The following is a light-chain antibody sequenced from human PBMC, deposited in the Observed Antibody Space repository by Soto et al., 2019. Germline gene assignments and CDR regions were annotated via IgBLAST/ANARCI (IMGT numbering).Light chain of an antibody. J-gene: IGLJ2*01. CDR2: RNN. CDR3: AACVSGVSGPA. Sequence: QSVLTQPPSASGTPGRRVTISCSGSSSNIGSKHVYWYQQLPGTAPKLLMYRNNQRPSGVPDRFSGSKSGTSASLAISVLRSEDEADYYCAACVSGVSGPAVGGVTKLTVL. CDR1: SSNIGSKH. V-gene: IGLV1-47*01.